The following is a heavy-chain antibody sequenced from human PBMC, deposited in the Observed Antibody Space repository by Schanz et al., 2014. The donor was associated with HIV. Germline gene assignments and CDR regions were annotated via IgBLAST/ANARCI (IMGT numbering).Heavy chain of an antibody. D-gene: IGHD3-22*01. V-gene: IGHV3-7*01. CDR1: GFTFSSYW. J-gene: IGHJ3*02. Sequence: EVQMLESGGGSVQPGGSLRLSCAASGFTFSSYWMTWVRQAPGKGLEMVANMNQDGSRKYYVDSVKGRFTISRDNAANSLFLQMNSLRAEDTAVYYCVHDDSDNDGFDTWGQGTMVTVSS. CDR3: VHDDSDNDGFDT. CDR2: MNQDGSRK.